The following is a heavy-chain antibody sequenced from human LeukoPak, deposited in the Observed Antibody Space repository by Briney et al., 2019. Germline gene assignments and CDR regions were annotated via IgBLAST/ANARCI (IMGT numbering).Heavy chain of an antibody. CDR2: IYTSGST. V-gene: IGHV4-4*07. Sequence: PSETLSLTCTVSGGSISTYYWSWIRQSAGKGLEGIGRIYTSGSTNYTPSLKSRVTMSVDTSKNQFSLKLSSVTAADTAVYYCVRGLPIVVVTAPTYDDAFDIWGQGTMVTVSS. CDR1: GGSISTYY. J-gene: IGHJ3*02. CDR3: VRGLPIVVVTAPTYDDAFDI. D-gene: IGHD2-21*02.